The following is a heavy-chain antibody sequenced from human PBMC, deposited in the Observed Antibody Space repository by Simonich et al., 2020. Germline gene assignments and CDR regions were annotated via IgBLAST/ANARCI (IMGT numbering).Heavy chain of an antibody. V-gene: IGHV1-2*02. CDR3: ARGALTGDYYYMDV. J-gene: IGHJ6*03. Sequence: QVQLVQSVAEVKKPGASVKVSCKASGYTFTGYYMHWVRQAPGQGLEWMGGINPNSGGTNNAQKFQGRVTMTRDTSISTAYMELSRLRSDDTAVYYCARGALTGDYYYMDVWGKGTTVTVSS. CDR1: GYTFTGYY. D-gene: IGHD7-27*01. CDR2: INPNSGGT.